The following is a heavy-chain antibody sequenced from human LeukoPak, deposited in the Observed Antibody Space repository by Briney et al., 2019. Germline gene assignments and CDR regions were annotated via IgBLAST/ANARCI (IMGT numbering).Heavy chain of an antibody. CDR1: GFTFSSYE. CDR3: ARAIPLDC. J-gene: IGHJ4*02. V-gene: IGHV3-48*03. CDR2: ISSSGSTI. Sequence: GGSLRLSCAASGFTFSSYEMNWVRQAPGKGLGWVSYISSSGSTIYNADSVKGRFTISRDNAKNSLYLQMNSLRAEDSAVYYCARAIPLDCWGQGTLVTVSS.